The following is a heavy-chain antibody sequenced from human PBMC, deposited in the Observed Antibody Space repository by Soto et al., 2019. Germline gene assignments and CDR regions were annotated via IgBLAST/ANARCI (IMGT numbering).Heavy chain of an antibody. Sequence: QVHLVQSGAEGKKPGASVKVSCKASGYSFTTYSLHWVRQAPGQRLEWMGYINTVNGNTKYAQKFDGRLTITRDTAASTVYMDLTSLRSEDTAVYYCAREGPEYMREAYDFWAPFDPWGQGTLVIVSS. D-gene: IGHD3-3*01. CDR1: GYSFTTYS. J-gene: IGHJ5*02. CDR2: INTVNGNT. V-gene: IGHV1-3*04. CDR3: AREGPEYMREAYDFWAPFDP.